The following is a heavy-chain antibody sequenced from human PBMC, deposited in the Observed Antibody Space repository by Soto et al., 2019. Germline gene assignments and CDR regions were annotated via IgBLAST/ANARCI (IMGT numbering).Heavy chain of an antibody. CDR2: VYGSGGT. J-gene: IGHJ5*02. D-gene: IGHD2-2*02. CDR3: ARVYCSSTSCYRQTDNWFDP. CDR1: GDSISSSSYY. Sequence: SETLSLTCSVSGDSISSSSYYWGWIRQSPGEGLEWIGYVYGSGGTQYNPSLRSRVTISVDTSKNQFSLKLSSVTAADTAVYYCARVYCSSTSCYRQTDNWFDPWGQGALVTVSS. V-gene: IGHV4-39*07.